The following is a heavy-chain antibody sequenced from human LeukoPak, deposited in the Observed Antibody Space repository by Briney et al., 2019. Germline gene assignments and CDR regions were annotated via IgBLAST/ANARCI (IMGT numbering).Heavy chain of an antibody. J-gene: IGHJ4*02. D-gene: IGHD5-12*01. CDR1: GGSFSGYY. CDR3: ARRGGYSGYEQV. Sequence: KTSETLSLTCAVYGGSFSGYYWSWIRQPPGQGLEWIGYIYSSGNTNYNPSLKSRVAISVDTSKNQFSPNLSSVTAADTAVYYCARRGGYSGYEQVWGQGTLVTVSS. CDR2: IYSSGNT. V-gene: IGHV4-59*08.